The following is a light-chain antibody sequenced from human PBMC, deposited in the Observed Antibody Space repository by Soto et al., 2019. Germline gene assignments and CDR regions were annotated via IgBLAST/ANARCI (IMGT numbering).Light chain of an antibody. Sequence: DIQMTQSPSTLSASVGDRVTITCRASQSISTWLVWYQQKPGKAPKLLIYKASSLESGVTSRFSGSGSGTDFNITISILRPDDFATYYCQQYNTYPLTFGGGTTVEIK. J-gene: IGKJ4*01. CDR3: QQYNTYPLT. CDR1: QSISTW. CDR2: KAS. V-gene: IGKV1-5*03.